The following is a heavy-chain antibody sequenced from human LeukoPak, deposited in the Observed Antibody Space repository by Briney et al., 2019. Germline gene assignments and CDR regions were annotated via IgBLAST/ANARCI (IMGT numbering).Heavy chain of an antibody. CDR1: GFTFSSYG. Sequence: GGSLRLSCAASGFTFSSYGMHWVRQAPGKGLEWVAVISYDGSNKYYADSVKGRFTISRDNSKNTLYLQMNSLRSEDTAVYYCARAGWNNAPGYSSSWYPENWGQGTLVTVSS. V-gene: IGHV3-30*03. CDR3: ARAGWNNAPGYSSSWYPEN. J-gene: IGHJ4*02. D-gene: IGHD6-13*01. CDR2: ISYDGSNK.